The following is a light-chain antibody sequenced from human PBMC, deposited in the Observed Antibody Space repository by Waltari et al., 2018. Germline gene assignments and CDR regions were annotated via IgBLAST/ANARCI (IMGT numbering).Light chain of an antibody. CDR1: SGHSSNI. Sequence: QLVLTQSPSASASLGASVKLTCTLSSGHSSNIIAWLQQRPERGPRYLMKVNSDGSHYKGDDIPDRFSGSSSGAERYLTISSRQSEDEADYYCETGGHGTWVFGGGTKLTIL. J-gene: IGLJ3*02. CDR2: VNSDGSH. V-gene: IGLV4-69*01. CDR3: ETGGHGTWV.